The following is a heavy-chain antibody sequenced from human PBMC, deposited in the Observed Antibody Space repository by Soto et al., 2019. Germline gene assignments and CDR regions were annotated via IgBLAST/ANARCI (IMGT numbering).Heavy chain of an antibody. D-gene: IGHD2-8*01. CDR2: INSDGSST. V-gene: IGHV3-74*01. CDR3: ARDDPRGYCTNGVCYYYGMDV. J-gene: IGHJ6*02. Sequence: PGGSLRLSCAASGFTFSSYWMHWVRQAPGKGLVWVSRINSDGSSTSYADSVKGRFTISRDNAKNTLYLQMNSLRAEDTAVYYCARDDPRGYCTNGVCYYYGMDVWGQGTTVTVSS. CDR1: GFTFSSYW.